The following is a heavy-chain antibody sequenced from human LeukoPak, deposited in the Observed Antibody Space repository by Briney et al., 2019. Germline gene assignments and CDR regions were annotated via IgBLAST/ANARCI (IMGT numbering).Heavy chain of an antibody. V-gene: IGHV3-21*01. CDR1: GFTFSSYS. J-gene: IGHJ3*02. Sequence: GGSLRLSCAASGFTFSSYSMNWVRQAPGKGLEWVSSISSSSSYIYYADSVKGRFTISRDNAKNSLYLQMNSLRAEDTAVYYCARAPYYYDSSGYLYAFDIWGQGTMVTVSS. CDR3: ARAPYYYDSSGYLYAFDI. D-gene: IGHD3-22*01. CDR2: ISSSSSYI.